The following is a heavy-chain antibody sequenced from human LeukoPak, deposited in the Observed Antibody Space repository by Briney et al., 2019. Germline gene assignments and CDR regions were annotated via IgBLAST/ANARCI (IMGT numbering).Heavy chain of an antibody. J-gene: IGHJ4*02. CDR3: AKGQCYDILTRYDY. D-gene: IGHD3-9*01. CDR2: ISWNSGSI. V-gene: IGHV3-9*01. CDR1: GFTFDDYA. Sequence: GGSLRLSCAASGFTFDDYAMHWVRQAPGKGLEWVSGISWNSGSIGYADSVKGRFTISRDNAKNSLYLQMNSLRAEDTALYYCAKGQCYDILTRYDYWGQGTLVTVSS.